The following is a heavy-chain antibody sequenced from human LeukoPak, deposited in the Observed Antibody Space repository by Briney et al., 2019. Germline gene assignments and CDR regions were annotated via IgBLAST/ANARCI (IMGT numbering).Heavy chain of an antibody. J-gene: IGHJ4*02. CDR1: GFTFSSYA. D-gene: IGHD2-2*01. Sequence: PGGSLRLSCAASGFTFSSYAMHWVRQAPGKGLEWVAVISYDGSNKYYADSVKGRFTISRDNSKNTLYLQMNSLRAEDTAVYYCARDLRYCSSTSCYHRPGYWGQETLVTVSS. V-gene: IGHV3-30-3*01. CDR3: ARDLRYCSSTSCYHRPGY. CDR2: ISYDGSNK.